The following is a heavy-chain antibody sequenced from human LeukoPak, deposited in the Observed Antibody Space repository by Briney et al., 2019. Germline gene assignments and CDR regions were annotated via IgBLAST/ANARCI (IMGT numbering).Heavy chain of an antibody. V-gene: IGHV5-51*01. CDR3: ARLWGTFFDF. J-gene: IGHJ4*02. CDR1: GYSSTNYW. Sequence: GESLMISCQGSGYSSTNYWICWVRQMPGEGLEWMGIIYPGDSDARYSPSFQGQVTISADKSISTAYLQWSSLKASDAAMYFCARLWGTFFDFWGQGTLVTVSS. CDR2: IYPGDSDA. D-gene: IGHD1-1*01.